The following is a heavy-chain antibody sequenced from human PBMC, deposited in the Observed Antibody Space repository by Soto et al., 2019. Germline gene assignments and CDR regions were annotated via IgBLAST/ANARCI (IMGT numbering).Heavy chain of an antibody. D-gene: IGHD2-2*01. J-gene: IGHJ6*02. CDR2: INPSGGST. Sequence: QVQLGQSGAEVKKPGASVKVSCEASGYTFTSYYMHWVRQAPGQGLEWMGIINPSGGSTSYAQKFQGRVTMTRDTSTSTVYMELSSLRSEDTAVYYCARDMVVPAAMETYYYYGMEVWGQGTTVTVSS. V-gene: IGHV1-46*01. CDR1: GYTFTSYY. CDR3: ARDMVVPAAMETYYYYGMEV.